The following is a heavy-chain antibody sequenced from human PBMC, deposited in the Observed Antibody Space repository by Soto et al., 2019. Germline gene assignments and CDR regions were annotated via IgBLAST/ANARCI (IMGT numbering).Heavy chain of an antibody. J-gene: IGHJ4*02. Sequence: QERLVQSGAEVRKPGSSVKVSCKVTGGTSTRYAINWVRQAPGQGLEWMGGIVPMFGTSKYAQKFQGRVKITADTSTNIAYMELRSLRSEYTAVYYCNRGSEYDFWSGYLWGQGTLVSVSS. D-gene: IGHD3-3*01. CDR2: IVPMFGTS. V-gene: IGHV1-69*06. CDR3: NRGSEYDFWSGYL. CDR1: GGTSTRYA.